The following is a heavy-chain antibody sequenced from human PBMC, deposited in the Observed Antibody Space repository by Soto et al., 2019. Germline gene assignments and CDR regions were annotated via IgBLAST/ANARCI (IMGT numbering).Heavy chain of an antibody. CDR1: GGSVSSGPYY. J-gene: IGHJ4*02. CDR2: IYYTGST. CDR3: ARDRRGHSYVHDVYSLDH. D-gene: IGHD5-18*01. Sequence: QVQLQESGPGLVKPSETLSLSCTVSGGSVSSGPYYWSWVRQPPGKGLEWIGSIYYTGSTDYNPALGSPVSISVDTSKNQFSLKLSSVTAADTAVYYCARDRRGHSYVHDVYSLDHWGQGTLLTVSS. V-gene: IGHV4-61*01.